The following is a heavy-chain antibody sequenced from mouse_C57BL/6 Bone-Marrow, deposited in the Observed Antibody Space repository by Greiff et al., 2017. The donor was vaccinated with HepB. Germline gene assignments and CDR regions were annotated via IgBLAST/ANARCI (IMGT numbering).Heavy chain of an antibody. V-gene: IGHV1-26*01. D-gene: IGHD1-1*01. J-gene: IGHJ2*01. CDR2: INPNNGGT. CDR3: ARSYASKYYFDY. Sequence: VQLQQSGPELVKPGASVKISCKASGYTFTDYYMNWVKQSHGKSLEWIGDINPNNGGTSYNQKFKGKATLTVDKSSSTAYMELRSLTSEDSAVYYCARSYASKYYFDYWGQGTTLTVSS. CDR1: GYTFTDYY.